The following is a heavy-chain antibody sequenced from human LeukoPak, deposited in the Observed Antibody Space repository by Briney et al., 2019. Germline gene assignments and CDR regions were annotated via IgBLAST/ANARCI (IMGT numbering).Heavy chain of an antibody. CDR3: ARDTVGATGGDFDY. V-gene: IGHV1-69*04. Sequence: ASVKVSCKGSGGTFSSYTISWVRQAPGQGLEWMGRIIPILGIANYAQKFQGRVTITADKSTSTAYMELSSLRSEDTAVYYCARDTVGATGGDFDYWGQGTLVTVSS. CDR2: IIPILGIA. CDR1: GGTFSSYT. D-gene: IGHD1-26*01. J-gene: IGHJ4*02.